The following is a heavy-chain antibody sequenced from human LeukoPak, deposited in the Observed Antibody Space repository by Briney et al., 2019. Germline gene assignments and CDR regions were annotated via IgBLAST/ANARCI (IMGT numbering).Heavy chain of an antibody. CDR2: IHSGGST. Sequence: GGSLRLSCAASGFTVSSSYMSWVRQGPGKGLEWVSVIHSGGSTYYADSVMGRFTISRDNSKNTLYLQMNTLRAEDTAVYYCARLGGSWYFDYWGQGTLVTVSS. CDR3: ARLGGSWYFDY. D-gene: IGHD2-15*01. V-gene: IGHV3-53*01. CDR1: GFTVSSSY. J-gene: IGHJ4*02.